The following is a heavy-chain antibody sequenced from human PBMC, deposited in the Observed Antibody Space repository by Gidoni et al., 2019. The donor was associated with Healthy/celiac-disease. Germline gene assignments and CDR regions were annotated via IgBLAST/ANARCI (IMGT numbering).Heavy chain of an antibody. CDR2: IYYSGST. CDR1: GGSIRRGGYY. Sequence: QVQLQESGPGLMTPSQTLSLTCTVPGGSIRRGGYYWSWIRQHPGKGMEWIGYIYYSGSTYYNPSLKSRVTISVDTSKNQFSLKLSSVTAADTAVYYCASRRRRDSGMDVWGQGTTVTVSS. J-gene: IGHJ6*02. CDR3: ASRRRRDSGMDV. V-gene: IGHV4-31*03.